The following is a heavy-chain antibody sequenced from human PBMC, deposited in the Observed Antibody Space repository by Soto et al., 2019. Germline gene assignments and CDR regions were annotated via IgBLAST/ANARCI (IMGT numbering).Heavy chain of an antibody. D-gene: IGHD7-27*01. Sequence: QITLKESGPTLVKPTQTLTLTCTFSGFSLSTSGVGVGWIRQPPGKALEWLALIYWDDDKRYSPSLKSRLTITKDTTKNPVVLTMTTMDPVDTATYYCVHLLKLTGVHYFDYWGQGTLVTVSS. CDR3: VHLLKLTGVHYFDY. CDR1: GFSLSTSGVG. CDR2: IYWDDDK. V-gene: IGHV2-5*02. J-gene: IGHJ4*02.